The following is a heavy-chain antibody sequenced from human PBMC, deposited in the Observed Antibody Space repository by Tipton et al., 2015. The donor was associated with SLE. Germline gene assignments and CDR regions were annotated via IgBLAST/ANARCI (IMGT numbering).Heavy chain of an antibody. Sequence: LRLSCTVSGYSISSGFYWAWIRQPPGKGLEWIGFIYQRGSTYYTRGSTYYNPSLKSRVTISVDTSRNQFSLKLSSVTAADTAVYYCATGHFDFWGQGRLVTVSS. V-gene: IGHV4-38-2*02. D-gene: IGHD1-1*01. CDR2: IYQRGSTYYTRGST. CDR1: GYSISSGFY. CDR3: ATGHFDF. J-gene: IGHJ5*01.